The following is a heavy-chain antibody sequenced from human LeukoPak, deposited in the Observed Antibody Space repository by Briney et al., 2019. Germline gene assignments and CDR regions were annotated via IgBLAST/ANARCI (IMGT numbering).Heavy chain of an antibody. Sequence: GGSLRLSCAASGFTVSSNYMTWVRQAPGERLEWVSVIHSGGSTYYADSVKGRFTISRDNSKNTVYLQMNSLRAEDTAVYYCANDLGWIQLNLGRGQGTLVTVSS. J-gene: IGHJ4*02. CDR3: ANDLGWIQLNLG. CDR1: GFTVSSNY. D-gene: IGHD5-18*01. CDR2: IHSGGST. V-gene: IGHV3-53*01.